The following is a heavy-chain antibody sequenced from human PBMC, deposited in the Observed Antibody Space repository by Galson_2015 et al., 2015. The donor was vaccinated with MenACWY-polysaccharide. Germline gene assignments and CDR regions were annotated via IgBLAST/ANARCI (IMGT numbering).Heavy chain of an antibody. CDR1: GFTFSDYY. D-gene: IGHD5-24*01. CDR2: ISSSGSSV. Sequence: SLRLSCAASGFTFSDYYMSYIRQAPGKGLEWISYISSSGSSVYYADSVKGRFTISRDNAKNSLYLQMNSLRAEDTAVYYCARRDRAMATIDYWGQGTLVTVSS. CDR3: ARRDRAMATIDY. J-gene: IGHJ4*02. V-gene: IGHV3-11*01.